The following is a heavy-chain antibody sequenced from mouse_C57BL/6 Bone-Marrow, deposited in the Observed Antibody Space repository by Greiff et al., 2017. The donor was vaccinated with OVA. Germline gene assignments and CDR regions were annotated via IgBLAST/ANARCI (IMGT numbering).Heavy chain of an antibody. V-gene: IGHV14-3*01. CDR2: IDPADGNT. CDR3: AGGRARLDY. J-gene: IGHJ2*01. D-gene: IGHD3-1*01. CDR1: GFTFKNTY. Sequence: EVKLQESVAELVRPGASVKLSCTASGFTFKNTYMHWVKQRPEQGLEWIGRIDPADGNTKYAPKFQGKATLTVDTSSTTAYLQLSSLTSEDAAIYYCAGGRARLDYWGQGTTLTVSS.